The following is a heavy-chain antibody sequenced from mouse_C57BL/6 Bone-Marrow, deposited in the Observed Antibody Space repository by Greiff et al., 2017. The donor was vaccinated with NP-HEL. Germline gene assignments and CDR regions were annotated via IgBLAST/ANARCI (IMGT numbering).Heavy chain of an antibody. CDR2: IYPGSGNT. J-gene: IGHJ4*01. Sequence: QVQLKESGAELVRPGASVKLSCKASGYTFTDYYINWVKQRPGQGLEWIARIYPGSGNTYYNEKFKGKATLTAEKSSSTAYMQLSSLTSEDSAVYFCMVTSLYYYAMDYWGQGTSVTVSS. CDR3: MVTSLYYYAMDY. V-gene: IGHV1-76*01. D-gene: IGHD2-3*01. CDR1: GYTFTDYY.